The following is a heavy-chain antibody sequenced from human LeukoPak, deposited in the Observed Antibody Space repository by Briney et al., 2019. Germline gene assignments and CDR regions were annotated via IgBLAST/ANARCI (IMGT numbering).Heavy chain of an antibody. D-gene: IGHD2-21*02. CDR2: IIPIFRTT. J-gene: IGHJ6*03. CDR3: ASFYCRNSDCYGGYYYMDV. CDR1: GYTFTSYY. V-gene: IGHV1-69*13. Sequence: SVKVSCKASGYTFTSYYMHWVRQAPGQGLEWMGGIIPIFRTTNYAQKFQGRVTITADESTSTAYMELSSLRSDDTAVYFCASFYCRNSDCYGGYYYMDVWGKGTTVTVSS.